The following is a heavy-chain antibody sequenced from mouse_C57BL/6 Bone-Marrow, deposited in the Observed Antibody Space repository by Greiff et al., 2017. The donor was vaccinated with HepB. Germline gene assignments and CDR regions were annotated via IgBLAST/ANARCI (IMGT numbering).Heavy chain of an antibody. Sequence: EVMLVESGEGLVKPGGSLKLSCAASGFTFSSYAMSWVRQTPEKRLEWVAYISSGGDYIYYADTVKGRFTISRDNARNTLYLQMSSLKSEDTAMYYCTRPDGYYDYAMDYWGQGTSVTVSS. CDR3: TRPDGYYDYAMDY. CDR2: ISSGGDYI. V-gene: IGHV5-9-1*02. J-gene: IGHJ4*01. D-gene: IGHD2-3*01. CDR1: GFTFSSYA.